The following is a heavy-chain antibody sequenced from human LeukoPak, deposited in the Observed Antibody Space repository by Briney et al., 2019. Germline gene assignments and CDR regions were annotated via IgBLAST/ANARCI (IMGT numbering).Heavy chain of an antibody. CDR3: AKHYMGSSYNHGLDC. CDR1: GGSISSSNW. J-gene: IGHJ4*02. CDR2: IYYSGTT. D-gene: IGHD3-10*01. Sequence: SGTLSLTCAVSGGSISSSNWWSWVRQPPGKGLEWIGSIYYSGTTYYNPSLKSRVTISVDTSKNQFSLKLSSVTAADTALYYCAKHYMGSSYNHGLDCWGQGTLVTVSS. V-gene: IGHV4-4*02.